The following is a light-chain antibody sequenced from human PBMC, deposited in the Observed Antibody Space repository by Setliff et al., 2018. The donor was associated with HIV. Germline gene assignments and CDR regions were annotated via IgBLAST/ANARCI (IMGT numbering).Light chain of an antibody. Sequence: QSVLTQPASVSGSPGQSITISCIGTSSDVGGYDFVSWYQQRPGKAPKLIIFDVSERPSGVSHRFSGSKSDNTASLTISGLQTEDEADYFCASYRSPATYVFGIGTKVTVL. CDR3: ASYRSPATYV. V-gene: IGLV2-14*03. CDR1: SSDVGGYDF. J-gene: IGLJ1*01. CDR2: DVS.